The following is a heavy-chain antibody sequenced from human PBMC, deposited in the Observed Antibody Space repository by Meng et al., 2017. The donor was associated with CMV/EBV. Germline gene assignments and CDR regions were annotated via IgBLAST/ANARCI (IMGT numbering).Heavy chain of an antibody. CDR2: IYYSGST. V-gene: IGHV4-59*01. CDR3: ARDHSYGLSYYYGMDV. CDR1: GGSISSYY. Sequence: LETLSLTCTVSGGSISSYYWSWIQQPPGKGLEWIGYIYYSGSTNYNPSLKSRVTISVDTSKNQFSLKLSSVTAADTAVYYCARDHSYGLSYYYGMDVWGQGTTVTVSS. J-gene: IGHJ6*02. D-gene: IGHD5-18*01.